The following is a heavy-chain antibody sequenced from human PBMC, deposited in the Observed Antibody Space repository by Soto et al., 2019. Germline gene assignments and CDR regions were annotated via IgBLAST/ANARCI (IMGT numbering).Heavy chain of an antibody. V-gene: IGHV4-59*08. D-gene: IGHD2-2*01. J-gene: IGHJ4*02. Sequence: SETLSLTCTVSGGYISSYYWSWIRQPPGKGLEWIGYIYYSGSTNYNPSHKSRDTISVDTSKNQFSLKLSSVTAADTAVYYCASSCTSCYGYFDYWGQGTLVTVSS. CDR1: GGYISSYY. CDR2: IYYSGST. CDR3: ASSCTSCYGYFDY.